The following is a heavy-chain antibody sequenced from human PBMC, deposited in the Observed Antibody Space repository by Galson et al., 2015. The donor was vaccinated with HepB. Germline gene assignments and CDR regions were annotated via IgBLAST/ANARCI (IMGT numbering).Heavy chain of an antibody. D-gene: IGHD2-15*01. Sequence: SVKVSCKASGGTFSSYAISWVRQAPGQGLEWMGGIIPIFGTANYAQKFQGRVTITADESTSTAYMELSSLRSEDTAVYYCARDRGGSCSSEVAFDIWGQGTMVTVSS. CDR3: ARDRGGSCSSEVAFDI. J-gene: IGHJ3*02. CDR2: IIPIFGTA. CDR1: GGTFSSYA. V-gene: IGHV1-69*13.